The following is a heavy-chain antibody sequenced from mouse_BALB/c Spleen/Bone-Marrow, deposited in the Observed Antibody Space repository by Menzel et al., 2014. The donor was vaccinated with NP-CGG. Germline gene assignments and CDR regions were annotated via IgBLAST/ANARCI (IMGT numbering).Heavy chain of an antibody. CDR1: GYAFTTYN. V-gene: IGHV1S135*01. CDR3: ARGGNYQGNYFDY. CDR2: IDPDNGGT. D-gene: IGHD2-1*01. Sequence: EVQLQQSGPELVKPGASVKVSCKASGYAFTTYNMYWVKQSHGKSLEWIGHIDPDNGGTSYNQKFKGKATLTVDKSSSTAYMHLNSLTSEDSAVYYCARGGNYQGNYFDYWGQGTTLTVSS. J-gene: IGHJ2*01.